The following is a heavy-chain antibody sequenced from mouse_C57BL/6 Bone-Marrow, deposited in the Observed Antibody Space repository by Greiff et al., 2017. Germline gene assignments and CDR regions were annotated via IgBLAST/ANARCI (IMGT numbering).Heavy chain of an antibody. Sequence: QVQLQQSGAELVRPGASVKLSCKASGYTFTSYGISWVKQRTGQGLEWIGEIYPRSGNTYYNEKFKGKATLTADKSSSTAYMELRSLTSEDSAVYFCARWRNSRFAYWGQGTLVTVSA. CDR1: GYTFTSYG. V-gene: IGHV1-81*01. CDR3: ARWRNSRFAY. J-gene: IGHJ3*01. CDR2: IYPRSGNT.